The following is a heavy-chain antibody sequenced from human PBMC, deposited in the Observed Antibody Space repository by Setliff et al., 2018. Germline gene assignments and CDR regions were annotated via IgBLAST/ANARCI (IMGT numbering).Heavy chain of an antibody. V-gene: IGHV1-18*01. J-gene: IGHJ4*02. CDR1: GYTFNNYG. D-gene: IGHD3-9*01. CDR3: ARGQTLRHFDWPTTFDY. Sequence: ASVKVSCKASGYTFNNYGIIWVRQAPGQGPEWMGWISAYSGETNYAQIFQGRVTMTTDTPTSTAYMELRSLTSDDTAVYYCARGQTLRHFDWPTTFDYWGLGTLVTVSS. CDR2: ISAYSGET.